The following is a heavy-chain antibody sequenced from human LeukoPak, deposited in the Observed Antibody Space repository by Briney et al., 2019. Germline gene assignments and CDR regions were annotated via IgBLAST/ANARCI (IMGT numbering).Heavy chain of an antibody. CDR3: ARDGGIQLWLPGGFDP. CDR2: IYYSGST. V-gene: IGHV4-59*01. J-gene: IGHJ5*02. D-gene: IGHD5-18*01. Sequence: KPSETLSLTCTVSGGSMSSYYWSWIRQPPGGGLEGIGYIYYSGSTNYNPSLKSRVTISVDTSKNQFYLKLSSVTAADTAVYYCARDGGIQLWLPGGFDPWGQGPLVTVSS. CDR1: GGSMSSYY.